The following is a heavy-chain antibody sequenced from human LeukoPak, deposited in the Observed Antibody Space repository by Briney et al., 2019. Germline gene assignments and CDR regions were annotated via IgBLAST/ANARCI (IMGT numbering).Heavy chain of an antibody. CDR2: INPSGGST. D-gene: IGHD1-20*01. J-gene: IGHJ4*02. V-gene: IGHV1-46*01. CDR1: GYTFTSYY. Sequence: GASVKVSCKASGYTFTSYYMHWVRQAPGQGLEWMGIINPSGGSTSYAQKFQGRVTITRNTSISTAYMELSSLRSEDTAVYYCARGITGTDYWGQGTLVTVSS. CDR3: ARGITGTDY.